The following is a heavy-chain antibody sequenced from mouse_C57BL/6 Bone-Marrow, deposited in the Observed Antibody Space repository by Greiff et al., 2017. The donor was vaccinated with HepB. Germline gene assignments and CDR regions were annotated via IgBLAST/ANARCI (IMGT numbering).Heavy chain of an antibody. Sequence: EVKVEESGGGLVQPGGSMKLSCVASGFTFSNYWMNWVRQSPEKGLEWVAQIRLKSDNYATHYAESVKGRFTISRDDSKSSVYLQMNNLRAEDTGIYYCTGRTYGSSFYAMDYWGQGTSVTVSS. V-gene: IGHV6-3*01. CDR2: IRLKSDNYAT. CDR1: GFTFSNYW. CDR3: TGRTYGSSFYAMDY. D-gene: IGHD1-1*01. J-gene: IGHJ4*01.